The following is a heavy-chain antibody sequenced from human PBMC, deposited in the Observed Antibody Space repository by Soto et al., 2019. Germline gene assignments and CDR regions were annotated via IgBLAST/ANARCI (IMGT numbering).Heavy chain of an antibody. V-gene: IGHV3-23*01. CDR1: GFTFSSYA. CDR2: ISGSGGST. D-gene: IGHD2-15*01. Sequence: QPGGSLRLSCAASGFTFSSYAMSWVRQAPGKGLEWVSAISGSGGSTYYADSVKGRFTISRDNSKNTLYLQMNSLRAEDTAVYYCAKDVVAAQSVIYYYYGMDVWGQGTTVTVSS. J-gene: IGHJ6*02. CDR3: AKDVVAAQSVIYYYYGMDV.